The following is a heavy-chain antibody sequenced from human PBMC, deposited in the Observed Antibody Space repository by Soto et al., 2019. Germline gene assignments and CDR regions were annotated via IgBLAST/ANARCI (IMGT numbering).Heavy chain of an antibody. V-gene: IGHV1-58*01. Sequence: SVKVSCKASGFTFTSSALQWVRQARGQRLEWIGWIVVGRGNTNYAQNFQERVTITRDMSTSTAYMELNRLRSDDTAVYYCAARGGRDYYMDVWGKGTTVTVSS. CDR1: GFTFTSSA. D-gene: IGHD2-15*01. J-gene: IGHJ6*03. CDR2: IVVGRGNT. CDR3: AARGGRDYYMDV.